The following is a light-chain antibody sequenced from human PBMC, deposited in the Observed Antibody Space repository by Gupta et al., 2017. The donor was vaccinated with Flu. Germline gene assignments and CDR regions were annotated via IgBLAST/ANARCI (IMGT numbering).Light chain of an antibody. CDR2: GAS. CDR3: QQYKT. Sequence: TPSPGTLSLSPGERATLSCRGSQSVSSSYLAWDQQEPGQAPRLLIYGASSRATGIKDRLSGSGSGTDFTRPISRMETEDFAVYNCQQYKTFGQGTKVEIK. CDR1: QSVSSSY. J-gene: IGKJ1*01. V-gene: IGKV3-20*01.